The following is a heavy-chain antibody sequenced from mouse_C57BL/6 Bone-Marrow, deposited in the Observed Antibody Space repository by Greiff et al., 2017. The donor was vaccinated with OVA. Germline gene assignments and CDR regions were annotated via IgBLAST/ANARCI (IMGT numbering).Heavy chain of an antibody. J-gene: IGHJ2*01. CDR2: IFPGSGST. CDR3: ARRIRDYYGSSFDY. D-gene: IGHD1-1*01. CDR1: GYTFTDYY. Sequence: VQLKESGPELVKPGASVKISCKASGYTFTDYYINWVKQRPGQGLEWIGWIFPGSGSTYYNEKFKGKATLTVDKSSSTAYMLLSSLTSEDSAVYFCARRIRDYYGSSFDYWGQGTTLTVSS. V-gene: IGHV1-75*01.